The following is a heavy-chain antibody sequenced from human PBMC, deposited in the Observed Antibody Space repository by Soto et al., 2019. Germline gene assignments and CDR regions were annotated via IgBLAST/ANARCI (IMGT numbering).Heavy chain of an antibody. CDR1: GFTFSNYA. V-gene: IGHV3-23*01. CDR2: IRGSGGST. Sequence: EVQLLESGGGLVQPGGSLALSCAASGFTFSNYAMSWVRQTPGKGLEWVSSIRGSGGSTDYADSVKDRFTISRDNAENMLYLQMSSLRAEDTAVYYCSKGWYSGTAGALDRWGQGTLVTVSS. J-gene: IGHJ5*02. D-gene: IGHD1-26*01. CDR3: SKGWYSGTAGALDR.